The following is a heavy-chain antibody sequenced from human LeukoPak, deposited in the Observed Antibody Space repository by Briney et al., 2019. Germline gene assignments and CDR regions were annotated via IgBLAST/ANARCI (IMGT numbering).Heavy chain of an antibody. D-gene: IGHD3-3*01. Sequence: PGGSLRLSCAASGFTFSSYEMNWVRQAPGKGLEWVSYISSSGSTIYYADSVKGRFTISRDNAKNSLYLQMNSLRAEDTAVYHCARAFGDFWSGYYPSYYNYYMDVWGKGTTVIVSS. CDR3: ARAFGDFWSGYYPSYYNYYMDV. CDR2: ISSSGSTI. V-gene: IGHV3-48*03. J-gene: IGHJ6*03. CDR1: GFTFSSYE.